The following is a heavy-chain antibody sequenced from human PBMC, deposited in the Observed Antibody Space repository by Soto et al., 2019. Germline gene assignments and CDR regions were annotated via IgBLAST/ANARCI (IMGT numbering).Heavy chain of an antibody. J-gene: IGHJ4*02. CDR3: VKKRSYDRTNYDHFDY. D-gene: IGHD3-22*01. CDR1: GFSFSTYP. V-gene: IGHV3-23*01. CDR2: ISANGRGT. Sequence: EVQLLESGGGLVQPGGSLRLSCATSGFSFSTYPMSWVRQAPGKGLEWVTAISANGRGTSYADSVKGRFTILRDNSKNTLCLQMNSLRADDTAVYFCVKKRSYDRTNYDHFDYWGQGTLVTVSS.